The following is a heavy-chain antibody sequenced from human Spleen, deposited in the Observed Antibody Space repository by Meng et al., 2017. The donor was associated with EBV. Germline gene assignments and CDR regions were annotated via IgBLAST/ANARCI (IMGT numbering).Heavy chain of an antibody. CDR3: ASGVRYCSSTSCLRGGADY. V-gene: IGHV3-21*01. CDR1: GFTFSSYS. CDR2: ISSSSSYI. D-gene: IGHD2-2*01. J-gene: IGHJ4*02. Sequence: EVQLVEAGGGLVKRGGSLRLSCAASGFTFSSYSMNWVRQAPGKGLEWVSSISSSSSYIYYADSVKGRFTISRDNAKNSLYLQMNSLRAEDTAMYYCASGVRYCSSTSCLRGGADYWGQGTMVTVSS.